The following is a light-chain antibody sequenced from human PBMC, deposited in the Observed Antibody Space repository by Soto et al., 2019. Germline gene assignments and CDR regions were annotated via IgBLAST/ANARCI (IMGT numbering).Light chain of an antibody. CDR3: QAYDYSLTASV. CDR2: EVI. Sequence: QSVLTQPASVSGSPGQSITISCTGTSSDVGGYEYVSWYQQYPGKAPKLMIYEVIDRPAGAPRRFSGSKSGNTASLTITGLQAEDEADYYCQAYDYSLTASVFGGGTKLTVL. CDR1: SSDVGGYEY. V-gene: IGLV2-14*01. J-gene: IGLJ3*02.